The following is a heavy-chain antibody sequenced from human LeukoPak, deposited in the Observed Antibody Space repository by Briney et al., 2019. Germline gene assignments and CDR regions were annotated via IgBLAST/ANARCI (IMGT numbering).Heavy chain of an antibody. CDR1: GFNFSSHA. V-gene: IGHV3-30*04. CDR3: ARRLGLGSLDV. CDR2: ISYDGSFK. J-gene: IGHJ3*01. D-gene: IGHD6-19*01. Sequence: GRSLRLSCAASGFNFSSHAMHWVRQAPGKGLEWEAVISYDGSFKYYADSVKGLFTLSRDNSKSTLYLQMNSLRPEDTAVYFCARRLGLGSLDVWGQGTMVTVSS.